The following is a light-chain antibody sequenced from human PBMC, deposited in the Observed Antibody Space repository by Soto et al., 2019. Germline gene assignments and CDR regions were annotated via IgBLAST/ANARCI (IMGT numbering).Light chain of an antibody. V-gene: IGLV2-14*01. Sequence: QSVLTQPASVPGSPGQSITISCTGTSSDVGFYNYVSWYQQQHPGKAPKLMIYEVDNRPSGVSIRFSGSKSGNTASLTISGLQAEDEADYYCSSYEHGSTYVFGTGTKVTVL. CDR3: SSYEHGSTYV. J-gene: IGLJ1*01. CDR1: SSDVGFYNY. CDR2: EVD.